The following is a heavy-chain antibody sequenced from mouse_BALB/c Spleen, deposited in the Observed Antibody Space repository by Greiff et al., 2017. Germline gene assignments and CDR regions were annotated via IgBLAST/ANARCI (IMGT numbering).Heavy chain of an antibody. CDR2: IYPGDGST. D-gene: IGHD2-4*01. Sequence: QVQLQQSGPELVKPGASVKMSCKASGYTFTSYYIHWVKQRPGQGLEWIGWIYPGDGSTKYNEKFKGKTTLTADKSSSTAYMLLSSLTSEDSAIYFCAMDYDLVYWGQGTLVTVSA. CDR3: AMDYDLVY. V-gene: IGHV1S56*01. CDR1: GYTFTSYY. J-gene: IGHJ3*01.